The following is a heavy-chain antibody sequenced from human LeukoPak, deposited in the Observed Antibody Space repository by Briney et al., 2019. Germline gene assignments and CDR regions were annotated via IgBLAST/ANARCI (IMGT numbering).Heavy chain of an antibody. CDR1: GGSISGSNYY. J-gene: IGHJ5*02. CDR2: IYYSGST. V-gene: IGHV4-61*05. D-gene: IGHD4-11*01. Sequence: PSETLSLTCTVSGGSISGSNYYWSWIRQPPGKGLEWIGYIYYSGSTNYNPSLKSRVTISVDTSKNQFSLKLSSVTAADTAVYYCARHNYYSNYGDWFDPWGQGTLVTVSS. CDR3: ARHNYYSNYGDWFDP.